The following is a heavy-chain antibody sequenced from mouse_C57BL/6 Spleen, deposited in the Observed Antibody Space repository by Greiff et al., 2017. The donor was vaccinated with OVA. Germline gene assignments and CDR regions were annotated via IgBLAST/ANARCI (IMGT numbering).Heavy chain of an antibody. CDR1: GFSFNTYA. Sequence: EVHLVESGGGLVQPKGSLKLSCAASGFSFNTYAMNWVRQAPGKGLEWVARIRSKSNNYATYYADSVKDRFTISSDDSESMLYLQMNNLKTEDTAMYYCVRHDYDRVMDDWGQGTSVTVSS. J-gene: IGHJ4*01. CDR2: IRSKSNNYAT. V-gene: IGHV10-1*01. D-gene: IGHD2-4*01. CDR3: VRHDYDRVMDD.